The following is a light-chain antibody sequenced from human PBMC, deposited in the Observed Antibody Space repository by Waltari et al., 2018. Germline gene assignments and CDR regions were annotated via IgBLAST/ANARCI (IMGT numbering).Light chain of an antibody. CDR2: QDN. CDR3: QAWDSRSWV. V-gene: IGLV3-1*01. J-gene: IGLJ3*02. CDR1: KLGARY. Sequence: SFELTQPPSVSVSPGQTASITCSGDKLGARYTSWYQQRSGRSPVLILYQDNKRPSGIPGRFSGSNSGDTATLTISGTQASDEADYYCQAWDSRSWVFGTGTTLTVL.